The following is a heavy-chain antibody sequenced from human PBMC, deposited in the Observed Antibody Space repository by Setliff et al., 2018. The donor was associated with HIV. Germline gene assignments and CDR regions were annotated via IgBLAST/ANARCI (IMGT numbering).Heavy chain of an antibody. CDR3: ARLGSGWSDSIYYAMEI. Sequence: ASVKVSCKASGYHFNSYGISWVRQVSGQGLEWMGWISAYNGNTKYAQKFQGRVTMTTDTSTSTAYTALRSLRSDDTAIYYCARLGSGWSDSIYYAMEIWGQGTTVTVS. J-gene: IGHJ6*02. V-gene: IGHV1-18*01. CDR1: GYHFNSYG. CDR2: ISAYNGNT. D-gene: IGHD6-19*01.